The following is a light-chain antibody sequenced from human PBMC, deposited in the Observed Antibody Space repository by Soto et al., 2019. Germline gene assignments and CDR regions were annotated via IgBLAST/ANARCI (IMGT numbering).Light chain of an antibody. V-gene: IGKV2-30*01. J-gene: IGKJ5*01. CDR2: GAS. CDR1: QDLVYSDGNTY. CDR3: QQYNYWPIT. Sequence: DVVMTQSPLSLPVTLGQAASISCRSSQDLVYSDGNTYLNWFQQRPGQSPRRLIYGASTRATGIPARFSGSGSETDFTLTVSSLRSEDSAVYYCQQYNYWPITFGQGTRLEIK.